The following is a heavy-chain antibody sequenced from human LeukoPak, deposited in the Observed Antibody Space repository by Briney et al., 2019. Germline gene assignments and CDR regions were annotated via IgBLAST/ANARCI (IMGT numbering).Heavy chain of an antibody. D-gene: IGHD3-10*01. CDR3: ARGFGSGTSPIVL. Sequence: PSETLSLTCTVSGRSIRSVYWNWIRQSAGKGLEWIGRIYATDLTNYNPSLKSRVTLSVDMSRNELSLTLKSVTAADTAVYYCARGFGSGTSPIVLWGQRALVTVSS. CDR2: IYATDLT. V-gene: IGHV4-4*07. CDR1: GRSIRSVY. J-gene: IGHJ4*02.